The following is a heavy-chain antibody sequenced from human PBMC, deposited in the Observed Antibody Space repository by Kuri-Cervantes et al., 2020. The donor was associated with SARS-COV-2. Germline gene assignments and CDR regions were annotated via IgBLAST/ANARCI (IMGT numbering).Heavy chain of an antibody. V-gene: IGHV3-69-1*01. J-gene: IGHJ3*01. D-gene: IGHD2-21*01. CDR1: GFTFSDYY. CDR2: ISRSSSI. Sequence: GGSLRLSCAASGFTFSDYYMKWVRQAPGKGLEWISSISRSSSIYYADSVKGRFTISRDNAKNSLYLQMNSLRAEDTAVYYCAKIAHVVVIAGAFDLWGQGTMVTVSS. CDR3: AKIAHVVVIAGAFDL.